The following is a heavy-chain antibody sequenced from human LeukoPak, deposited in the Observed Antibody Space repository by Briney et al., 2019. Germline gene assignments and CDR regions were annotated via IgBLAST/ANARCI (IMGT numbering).Heavy chain of an antibody. J-gene: IGHJ4*02. CDR2: ISGSGGST. Sequence: SGGSLRLSCAASGFTFSSYAMSWVRQAPGKGLEWVSAISGSGGSTYYADSVKGRFTISRDNSKNTLYLQMNSLRAEDTAVYYCGKEGGLYDSGGYFDYWGQGTLVTVSS. D-gene: IGHD3-3*01. CDR3: GKEGGLYDSGGYFDY. V-gene: IGHV3-23*01. CDR1: GFTFSSYA.